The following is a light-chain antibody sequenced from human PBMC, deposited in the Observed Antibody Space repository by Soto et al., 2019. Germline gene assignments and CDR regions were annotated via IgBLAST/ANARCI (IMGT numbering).Light chain of an antibody. CDR1: QSVHNF. CDR2: GAS. Sequence: EVVLTQSPATLSLSPGERDALSCKASQSVHNFLAWYQQKPGQAPRLLIYGASTRAAGVPPRFSGSGSGTDFTLTISSLEPEYFAVYYCQQRSNWPPITFGQGTRLDIK. J-gene: IGKJ5*01. V-gene: IGKV3-11*01. CDR3: QQRSNWPPIT.